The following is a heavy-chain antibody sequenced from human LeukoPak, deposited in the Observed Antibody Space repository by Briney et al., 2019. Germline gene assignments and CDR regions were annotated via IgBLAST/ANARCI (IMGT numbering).Heavy chain of an antibody. CDR2: IYHSGST. D-gene: IGHD3-9*01. CDR1: GYSISSGYY. V-gene: IGHV4-38-2*02. Sequence: SETLSLTCTVSGYSISSGYYWGWIRQPPGKGLEWIGSIYHSGSTYYNPSLKSRVTISVDTSKNQFSLKLSSVTAADTAVYYCARADILTGYYSGGXGQGTLVTVSS. CDR3: ARADILTGYYSGG. J-gene: IGHJ4*02.